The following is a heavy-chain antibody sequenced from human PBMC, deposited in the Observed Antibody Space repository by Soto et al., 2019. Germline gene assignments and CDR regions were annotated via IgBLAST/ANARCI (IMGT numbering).Heavy chain of an antibody. J-gene: IGHJ6*02. CDR3: ARAHIVVVVAASLPSVMDV. D-gene: IGHD2-15*01. CDR1: GGSFSGYY. Sequence: PSENLSLTCAVYGGSFSGYYWSWIRQPPGKGLEWIGEINHSGSTNYNPSLKSRVTISVDTSKNQFSLKLSSVTAADTAVYYCARAHIVVVVAASLPSVMDVCGQGTTVTVSS. V-gene: IGHV4-34*01. CDR2: INHSGST.